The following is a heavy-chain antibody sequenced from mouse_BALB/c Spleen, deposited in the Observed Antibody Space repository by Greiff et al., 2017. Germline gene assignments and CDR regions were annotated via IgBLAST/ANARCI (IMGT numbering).Heavy chain of an antibody. V-gene: IGHV7-3*02. CDR3: ARDMRDYDGAMDY. CDR1: GFTFTDYY. Sequence: EVQRVESGGGLVQPGGSLRLSCATSGFTFTDYYMSWVRQPPGKALEWLGFIRNKANGYTTEYSASVKGRFTISRDNSQSILYLQMNTLRAEDSATYYCARDMRDYDGAMDYWGQGTSVTVSS. J-gene: IGHJ4*01. CDR2: IRNKANGYTT. D-gene: IGHD2-4*01.